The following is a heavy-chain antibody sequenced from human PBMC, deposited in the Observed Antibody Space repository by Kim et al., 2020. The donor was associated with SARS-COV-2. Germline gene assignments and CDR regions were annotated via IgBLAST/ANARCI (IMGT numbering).Heavy chain of an antibody. J-gene: IGHJ6*01. CDR3: ARGGGVISTGFYYYYYGM. Sequence: SETLSLTCTVSGGSISNYYWSWIRQPPGKGLEWIGYVYYSGSTTYNPSLKSRVTMSVDTSKNQFFLKLSSVTAADTAVYYCARGGGVISTGFYYYYYGM. D-gene: IGHD3-10*01. V-gene: IGHV4-59*01. CDR1: GGSISNYY. CDR2: VYYSGST.